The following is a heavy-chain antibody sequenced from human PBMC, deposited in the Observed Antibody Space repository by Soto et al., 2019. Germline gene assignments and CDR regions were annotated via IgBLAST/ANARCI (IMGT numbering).Heavy chain of an antibody. V-gene: IGHV3-23*01. Sequence: EVQLLESGGGLVQPGGSLRLSCAASGFTFSSYAMSWVRQAPGKGLEWVSAISGSGVRTYYADSVKGRFTISRDNSKNTLYLQMNSLRAEDTAVYYCARDYDFWSGYSRRGMDVWGQGTTVTVSS. CDR3: ARDYDFWSGYSRRGMDV. CDR2: ISGSGVRT. J-gene: IGHJ6*02. CDR1: GFTFSSYA. D-gene: IGHD3-3*01.